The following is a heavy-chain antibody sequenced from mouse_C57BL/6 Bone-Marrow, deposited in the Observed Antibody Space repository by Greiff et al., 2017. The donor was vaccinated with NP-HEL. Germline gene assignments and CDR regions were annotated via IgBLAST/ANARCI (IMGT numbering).Heavy chain of an antibody. CDR1: GYTFTSYG. Sequence: VQLQQSGAELARPGASVKLSCKASGYTFTSYGISWVKQRTGQGLEWIGEIYPRSGNTYYNEKFKGKATLTADKSSSTAYMELRSLTSEDSAVYFCARGNGNCPWFAYWGQGTLVTVSA. V-gene: IGHV1-81*01. CDR3: ARGNGNCPWFAY. J-gene: IGHJ3*01. CDR2: IYPRSGNT. D-gene: IGHD2-1*01.